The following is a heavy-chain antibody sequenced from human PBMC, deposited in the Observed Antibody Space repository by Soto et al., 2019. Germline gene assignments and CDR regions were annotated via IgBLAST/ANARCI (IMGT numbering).Heavy chain of an antibody. J-gene: IGHJ4*02. V-gene: IGHV5-10-1*01. CDR3: ATQGLTNYYFDY. D-gene: IGHD1-1*01. Sequence: GESVKISCKVSGYSVASQLSSWVRQVPGKGQEWMGRIDLSESYTTYNPSFQGHVSFSADKSITTAYLQWSSLKASDTATYYCATQGLTNYYFDYWGQGTLVTSPQ. CDR1: GYSVASQL. CDR2: IDLSESYT.